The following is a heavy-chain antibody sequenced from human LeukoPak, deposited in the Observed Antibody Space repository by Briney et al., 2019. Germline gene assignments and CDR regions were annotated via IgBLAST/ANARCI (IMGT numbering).Heavy chain of an antibody. V-gene: IGHV3-11*01. J-gene: IGHJ4*03. D-gene: IGHD6-19*01. CDR2: IGGSGSSI. CDR3: AKGIYSSGWSYFDY. Sequence: GGSLRLSCAASGFTFSDYYMSWIRQAPGKGLEWVSYIGGSGSSIYYADSVKGRFTISRDNAKNSLDLQMNSLGAEDTAVYYCAKGIYSSGWSYFDYWGHGTLVTVSS. CDR1: GFTFSDYY.